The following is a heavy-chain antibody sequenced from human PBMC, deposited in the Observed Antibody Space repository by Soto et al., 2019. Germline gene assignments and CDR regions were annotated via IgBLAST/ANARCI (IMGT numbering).Heavy chain of an antibody. J-gene: IGHJ4*02. Sequence: PSETLSLTYTVSGGSTSSDNYWSWIRQPPGKGLEWIGHIYYSGNTDYNPSLKRRLAISIDTSKNQFSLKLSSVTAADTAVYFCAREGGESSDGLYYFDSWGQGSLVTVSS. CDR2: IYYSGNT. CDR3: AREGGESSDGLYYFDS. V-gene: IGHV4-30-4*01. D-gene: IGHD3-16*01. CDR1: GGSTSSDNY.